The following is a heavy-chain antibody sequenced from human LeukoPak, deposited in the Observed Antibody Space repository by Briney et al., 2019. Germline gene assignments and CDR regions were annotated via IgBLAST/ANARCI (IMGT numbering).Heavy chain of an antibody. CDR3: AKDLRSSFGVVRDPLYDY. CDR2: ISSSSSYI. V-gene: IGHV3-21*03. CDR1: GFTFSSYS. J-gene: IGHJ4*02. Sequence: PGGSLRLSCAASGFTFSSYSMNWVRQAPGKGLEWVSSISSSSSYIYYADSVKGRFTISRDNSKSTLYLQMNSLRAEDTGVYYCAKDLRSSFGVVRDPLYDYWGQGTLVSVSS. D-gene: IGHD3-3*01.